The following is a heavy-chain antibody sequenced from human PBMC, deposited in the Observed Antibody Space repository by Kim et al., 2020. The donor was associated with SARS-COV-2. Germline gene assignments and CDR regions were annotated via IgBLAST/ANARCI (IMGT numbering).Heavy chain of an antibody. CDR3: AKGGGGSCYSVGDCYSDYYYGMDV. J-gene: IGHJ6*02. CDR2: ISWDGGST. D-gene: IGHD2-15*01. V-gene: IGHV3-43*01. Sequence: GGSLRLTCAASGFTFDDYTMHWVRQAPGKGLEWVSLISWDGGSTYSADSVKGRFTISRDNSKNSLYLQLNSLRTEDTALYYCAKGGGGSCYSVGDCYSDYYYGMDVCGRGSTVTVSS. CDR1: GFTFDDYT.